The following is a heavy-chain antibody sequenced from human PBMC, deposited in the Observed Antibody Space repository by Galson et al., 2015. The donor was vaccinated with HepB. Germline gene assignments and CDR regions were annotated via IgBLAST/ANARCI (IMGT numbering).Heavy chain of an antibody. V-gene: IGHV3-53*01. CDR1: GFTVSSNY. CDR3: ASPRGGNSLDAFDI. D-gene: IGHD4-23*01. J-gene: IGHJ3*02. CDR2: INSGGYT. Sequence: SLRLSCAASGFTVSSNYMSWVRQAPGKGLEWVSVINSGGYTYYANSVKGRFTISRDNSKNTLYLQMNSLRAEDTAVYYCASPRGGNSLDAFDIWGQGTMVTVSS.